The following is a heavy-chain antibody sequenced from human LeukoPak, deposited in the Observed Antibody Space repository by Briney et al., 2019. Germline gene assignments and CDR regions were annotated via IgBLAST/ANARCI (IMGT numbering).Heavy chain of an antibody. D-gene: IGHD2-15*01. V-gene: IGHV1-69*04. J-gene: IGHJ5*02. CDR2: IIPILGIA. CDR1: GGTFSSYA. CDR3: ASKSGGSGNWFDP. Sequence: ASVKVSCKASGGTFSSYAISWVRQAPGQGLEWMGRIIPILGIANYAQKFQGRVTITADRSTSTAYMELSSLRSEDTAVYYCASKSGGSGNWFDPWGQGTLVTVSS.